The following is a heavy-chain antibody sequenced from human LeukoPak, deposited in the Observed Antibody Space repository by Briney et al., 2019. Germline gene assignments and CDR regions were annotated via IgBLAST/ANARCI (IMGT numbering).Heavy chain of an antibody. CDR2: ISNSGGST. V-gene: IGHV3-23*01. CDR1: GFTFNNYA. J-gene: IGHJ4*02. Sequence: HAGGSPRLSCAASGFTFNNYAMSWVRQAPGKGLEWVSAISNSGGSTYYADSVKGRFTISRDNSKNTLYLQMNSLRAEDTAVYYCAKGGGSCCFDNWGQGTLVTVSS. D-gene: IGHD2-15*01. CDR3: AKGGGSCCFDN.